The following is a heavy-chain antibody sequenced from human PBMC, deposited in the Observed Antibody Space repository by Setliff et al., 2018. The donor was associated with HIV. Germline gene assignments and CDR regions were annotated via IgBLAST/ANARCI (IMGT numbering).Heavy chain of an antibody. J-gene: IGHJ3*02. CDR1: GFTFSSYW. Sequence: GSLRLSCAASGFTFSSYWMHWVRQAPGKGLVWVSRINGDGTRTHYADSVKGRFTISRDNAKNTLHLQMSSLRAEDTAVYYCVRVGYCGDNCYGAFDIWGQGTMVTVSS. V-gene: IGHV3-74*01. CDR3: VRVGYCGDNCYGAFDI. CDR2: INGDGTRT. D-gene: IGHD2-21*02.